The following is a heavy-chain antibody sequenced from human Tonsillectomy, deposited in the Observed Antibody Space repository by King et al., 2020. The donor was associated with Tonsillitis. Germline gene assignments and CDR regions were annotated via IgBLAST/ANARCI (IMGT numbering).Heavy chain of an antibody. CDR3: ASGGNYYDTIFYYIAFYY. Sequence: VQLVESGGGLVQPGGSLRLSCAASGFTFSSYDMHWVRQATGKSLEWVSAIGTAGDTYYQGSVKGRFTISRDNAQNSLYLQMNSLRAGDTAVYYCASGGNYYDTIFYYIAFYYWGPGTLVTVSS. CDR1: GFTFSSYD. CDR2: IGTAGDT. J-gene: IGHJ4*02. D-gene: IGHD3-22*01. V-gene: IGHV3-13*01.